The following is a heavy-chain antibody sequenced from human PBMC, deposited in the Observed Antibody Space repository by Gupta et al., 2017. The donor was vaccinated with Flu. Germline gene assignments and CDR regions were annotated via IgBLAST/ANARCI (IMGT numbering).Heavy chain of an antibody. D-gene: IGHD2-21*02. J-gene: IGHJ4*02. Sequence: EVQLLESGGGLVQPGGSLRLSCAASGFTFRSYAMNWVRQAPGKGLEWVSIVGGGGDSPQYADSVKGRFTISRDNSKNTLYLQMNSLTAEDTAVYYCAKGTGAYCSGGCYSRILDHWGQGTLVTVSS. CDR1: GFTFRSYA. CDR3: AKGTGAYCSGGCYSRILDH. V-gene: IGHV3-23*01. CDR2: VGGGGDSP.